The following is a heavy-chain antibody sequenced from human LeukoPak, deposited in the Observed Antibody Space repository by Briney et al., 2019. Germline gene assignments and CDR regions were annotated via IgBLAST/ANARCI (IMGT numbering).Heavy chain of an antibody. Sequence: GGSLRLSCAASGFTFSSYSMNWVRQAPGKGLEWVSSISSSSSYIYYADSVKGRFTISRDNAKNSLYLQMNSLRAEDTAVYYCARDSSYYGSFDYWGRGTLVTVSS. CDR3: ARDSSYYGSFDY. CDR2: ISSSSSYI. CDR1: GFTFSSYS. D-gene: IGHD3-10*01. V-gene: IGHV3-21*01. J-gene: IGHJ4*02.